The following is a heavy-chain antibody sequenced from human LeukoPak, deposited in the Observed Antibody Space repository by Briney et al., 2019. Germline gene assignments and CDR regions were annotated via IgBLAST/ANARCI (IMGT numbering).Heavy chain of an antibody. CDR2: ISGSGGST. CDR1: GFTFSSYA. J-gene: IGHJ5*02. CDR3: AKVVAGSWWFDP. Sequence: GGSLRLSCAASGFTFSSYAMSWVRQAPGKGLEWVSAISGSGGSTYYADSVKGRFTISRDNSKNMLYLQMNSLRAEDTAVYYCAKVVAGSWWFDPRGQGTLVTFSS. D-gene: IGHD6-19*01. V-gene: IGHV3-23*01.